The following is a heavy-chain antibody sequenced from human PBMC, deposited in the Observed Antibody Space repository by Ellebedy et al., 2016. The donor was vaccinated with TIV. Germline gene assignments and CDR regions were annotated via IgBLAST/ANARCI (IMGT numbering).Heavy chain of an antibody. D-gene: IGHD3-22*01. CDR2: ISAYNGDT. CDR3: ARKGPFGYDTSGFSDY. J-gene: IGHJ4*02. Sequence: ASVKVSCKASGYTFTSFGILWVRQAPGQGLEWMGWISAYNGDTKYAEKLQGRVTMTTDTSTRTAFMELRSLRSDDTAVYYCARKGPFGYDTSGFSDYWGQGTLVTVSS. CDR1: GYTFTSFG. V-gene: IGHV1-18*01.